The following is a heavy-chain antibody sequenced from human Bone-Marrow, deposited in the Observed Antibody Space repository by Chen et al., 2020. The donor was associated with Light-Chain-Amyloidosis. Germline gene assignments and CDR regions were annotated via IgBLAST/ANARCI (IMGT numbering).Heavy chain of an antibody. CDR2: IYYDGST. D-gene: IGHD3-10*01. CDR3: ARTSGPSHFDY. Sequence: QVQLRESGPGLAQASETLSLTCTVSGGSIRSYFWSWIRQSPGKGLEWIGYIYYDGSTHYNPSLKSRVTISQDTSKNQYSLKLNSVTAADTAIYYCARTSGPSHFDYWGQGTLVTVSS. J-gene: IGHJ4*02. V-gene: IGHV4-59*01. CDR1: GGSIRSYF.